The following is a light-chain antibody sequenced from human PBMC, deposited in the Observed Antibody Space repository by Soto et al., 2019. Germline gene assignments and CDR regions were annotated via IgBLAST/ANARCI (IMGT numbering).Light chain of an antibody. V-gene: IGLV4-69*01. Sequence: QPVLTQPPSASASLGASVRLTCTLSSGHSNYAIAWHRQQPKTGPRFLMKVTSDGTHSKGDGVPDRFSGSMSGAERYLTISSLRSDDEADYYCQTWDTGIGVFGGGTKLTVL. J-gene: IGLJ3*02. CDR3: QTWDTGIGV. CDR2: VTSDGTH. CDR1: SGHSNYA.